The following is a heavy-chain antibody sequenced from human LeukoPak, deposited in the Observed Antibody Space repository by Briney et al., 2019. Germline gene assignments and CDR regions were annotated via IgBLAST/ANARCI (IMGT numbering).Heavy chain of an antibody. Sequence: PGGSLRLSCAASGCTFSSYSMNWVRQAPGKGLEWISYISSGSSAIYYADSVKGRFTISRDNAKNSLYLQTNSLRAEDTAVYYCAAQSGSGSNYPDYWGQGTLVTVSS. D-gene: IGHD3-10*01. CDR1: GCTFSSYS. V-gene: IGHV3-48*01. CDR2: ISSGSSAI. J-gene: IGHJ4*02. CDR3: AAQSGSGSNYPDY.